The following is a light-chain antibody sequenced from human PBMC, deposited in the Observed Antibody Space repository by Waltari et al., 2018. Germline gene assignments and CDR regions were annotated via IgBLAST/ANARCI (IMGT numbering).Light chain of an antibody. Sequence: IQMTQSPSTLSASVGDRVTITCRASQIITRWLAWYQQKPGKAPKLLIYKAFTLESGVPSRFSGSGSGTEFTLTISSLQPDDFATYYCLQYNTYWTFGQGTRVEIK. CDR1: QIITRW. J-gene: IGKJ1*01. CDR3: LQYNTYWT. V-gene: IGKV1-5*03. CDR2: KAF.